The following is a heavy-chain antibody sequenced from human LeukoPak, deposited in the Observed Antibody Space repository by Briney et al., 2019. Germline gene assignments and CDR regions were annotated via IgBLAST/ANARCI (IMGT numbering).Heavy chain of an antibody. CDR3: AKVLYSSSWYSPFDY. Sequence: GGSLRLSCAASGFTFDDYAMHWVRQAPGKGLEWVSGISWNSGSIGYADSVKGRFTISRDNAKNSLYLQMNSLRAEDTALYYCAKVLYSSSWYSPFDYWGQGTLVTVSS. CDR2: ISWNSGSI. V-gene: IGHV3-9*01. D-gene: IGHD6-13*01. J-gene: IGHJ4*02. CDR1: GFTFDDYA.